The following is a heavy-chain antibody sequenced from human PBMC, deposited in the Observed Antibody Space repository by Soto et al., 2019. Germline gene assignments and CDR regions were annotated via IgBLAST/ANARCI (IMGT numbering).Heavy chain of an antibody. V-gene: IGHV3-74*01. CDR3: ARGGVRRDCCCVDYYYIDV. CDR1: GFTFSSYW. Sequence: EVQLVESGGDLVQPGGSLRLSCAASGFTFSSYWMNWVRQATGKGLVWVSRINSDGSSTSYADSVKGRFTISRDNAKNTLYLQMNSLRAEDTAVYYCARGGVRRDCCCVDYYYIDVWGKVTTVTVSS. D-gene: IGHD3-10*01. CDR2: INSDGSST. J-gene: IGHJ6*03.